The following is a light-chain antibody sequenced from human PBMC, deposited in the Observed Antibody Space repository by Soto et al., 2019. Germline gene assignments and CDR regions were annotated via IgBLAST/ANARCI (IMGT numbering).Light chain of an antibody. CDR1: SSNIGRNT. J-gene: IGLJ2*01. CDR2: SNN. CDR3: AAWDDSLNAVV. Sequence: QSVLTQPPSASGTPGQRVTISCSGSSSNIGRNTVNWYQQLPGTAPKVLIYSNNQRPSGVPDRLSGSKSGTSASLAISGLQSEDEADYYCAAWDDSLNAVVFGLGTKLIVL. V-gene: IGLV1-44*01.